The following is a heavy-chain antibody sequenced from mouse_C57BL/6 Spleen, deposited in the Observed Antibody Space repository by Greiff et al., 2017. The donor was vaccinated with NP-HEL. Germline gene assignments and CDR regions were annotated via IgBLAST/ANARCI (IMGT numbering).Heavy chain of an antibody. CDR2: IYPRSGNT. V-gene: IGHV1-81*01. D-gene: IGHD1-1*01. CDR3: ATLYYGSSYGYFDV. J-gene: IGHJ1*03. CDR1: GYTFTSYG. Sequence: QVQLQQSGAELARPGASVKLSCKASGYTFTSYGISWVKQRTGQGLEWIGEIYPRSGNTYYNEKFKGKATLTADKSSSTAYMELRSLTSEDSAVYFCATLYYGSSYGYFDVWGTGTTVTVSS.